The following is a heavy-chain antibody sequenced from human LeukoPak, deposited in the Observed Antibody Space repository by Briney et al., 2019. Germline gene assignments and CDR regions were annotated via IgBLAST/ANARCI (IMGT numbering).Heavy chain of an antibody. CDR3: ASTASDY. CDR1: KFSFSSYT. V-gene: IGHV3-21*01. Sequence: GGSLRLSCVASKFSFSSYTMNWVRQAPGKGLEWVSSISRDSSYMYYADSVRGRFTISRDNAKSSLDLQMHSLRDEDTAVYYCASTASDYWGQGTLVIVSS. J-gene: IGHJ4*02. D-gene: IGHD2-21*02. CDR2: ISRDSSYM.